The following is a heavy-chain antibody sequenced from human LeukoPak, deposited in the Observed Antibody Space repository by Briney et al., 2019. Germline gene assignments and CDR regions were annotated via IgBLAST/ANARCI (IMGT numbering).Heavy chain of an antibody. D-gene: IGHD3-10*01. CDR2: VFYSGNT. CDR3: ARAYDGSGTKFDY. V-gene: IGHV4-39*07. J-gene: IGHJ4*02. CDR1: GGSINTNTFF. Sequence: SETLSLTCGVSGGSINTNTFFWGWIRQPPGKGLEWIGNVFYSGNTLYNPSLKSRVTISVDTSKNQFSLKLSSVTAADTAVYYCARAYDGSGTKFDYWGQGTLVTVSS.